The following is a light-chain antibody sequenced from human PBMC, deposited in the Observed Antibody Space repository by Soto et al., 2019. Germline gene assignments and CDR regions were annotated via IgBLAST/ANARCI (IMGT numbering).Light chain of an antibody. CDR2: GAS. CDR1: SDVSSIY. CDR3: QLYSRSPRQIT. Sequence: ETVLTQSPGPLSLSPGERATLSCMSSSDVSSIYLAWYQQKPGQAPRLLIYGASSRATGIPDRFSGSGSGTDFTRTISRLEPEDFAVDYCQLYSRSPRQITFGQGTRLEIK. V-gene: IGKV3-20*01. J-gene: IGKJ5*01.